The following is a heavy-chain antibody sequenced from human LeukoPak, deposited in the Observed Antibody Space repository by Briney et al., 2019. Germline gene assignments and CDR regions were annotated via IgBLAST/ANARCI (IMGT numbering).Heavy chain of an antibody. CDR1: GGSISSYY. Sequence: PSETLSLTCTVSGGSISSYYWSWIRQPAGKGLEWIGRIYTSGSTNYNPSLKSRVTMSVDKSKNQFSLNLSTAADSGTAVCFCVRVGAVFSHIFDYWGQGTLVTVSS. CDR3: VRVGAVFSHIFDY. D-gene: IGHD3-16*01. CDR2: IYTSGST. V-gene: IGHV4-4*07. J-gene: IGHJ4*02.